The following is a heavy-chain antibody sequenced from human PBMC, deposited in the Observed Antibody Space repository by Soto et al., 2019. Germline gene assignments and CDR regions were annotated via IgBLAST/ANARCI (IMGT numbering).Heavy chain of an antibody. J-gene: IGHJ4*02. CDR2: ISGSGGST. CDR3: AKERDFWSGYPRSFDY. V-gene: IGHV3-23*01. D-gene: IGHD3-3*01. CDR1: GFTFSSYA. Sequence: EVQLLESGGGLVQPGGSLRISCAASGFTFSSYAMSWVRQAPGKGLEWVSAISGSGGSTYYADSVKGRFTISRDNSKNTLYLQMNSLRAEDTAVYYCAKERDFWSGYPRSFDYWGQGTLVTVSS.